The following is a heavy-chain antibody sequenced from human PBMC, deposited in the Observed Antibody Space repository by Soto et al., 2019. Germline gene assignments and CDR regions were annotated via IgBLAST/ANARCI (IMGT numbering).Heavy chain of an antibody. CDR1: VAALSSGGYF. V-gene: IGHV4-61*08. Sequence: PSETLCLACTVFVAALSSGGYFYTWVRQPPGKGLERLGYIYYSGGSNYNTSLKSRVTISLDKSKSQFSLRLISVTAADTAVYYCPREQSDDNYFDPWGQGTLVTVSS. J-gene: IGHJ5*02. CDR2: IYYSGGS. CDR3: PREQSDDNYFDP.